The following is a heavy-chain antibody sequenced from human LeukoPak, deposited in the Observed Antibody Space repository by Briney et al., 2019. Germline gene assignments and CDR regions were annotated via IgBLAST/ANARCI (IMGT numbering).Heavy chain of an antibody. CDR2: SSPYNGNT. Sequence: ASVKVSCKASGYTFTTYGISWVRQAPGQGLEWMGWSSPYNGNTNYAQKLQGRVTMTTDTSTSTAYMELRSLRSDDTAVYYCARDTVGATNWFDPWGQGTLVTVSS. D-gene: IGHD1-26*01. V-gene: IGHV1-18*01. J-gene: IGHJ5*02. CDR3: ARDTVGATNWFDP. CDR1: GYTFTTYG.